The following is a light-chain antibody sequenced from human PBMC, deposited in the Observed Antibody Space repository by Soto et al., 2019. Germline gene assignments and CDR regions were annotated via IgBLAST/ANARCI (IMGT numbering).Light chain of an antibody. CDR2: YNN. Sequence: QSVLTQPRSASGTPGQRATISCSGSSSNIGSNTVNWYQHLPGSAPKLLIYYNNQRPSGVPDRFSGSKSGTSASLAISGVQSEDESDYYCAAWDDTLNVWMFGGGTKLTVL. J-gene: IGLJ3*02. CDR3: AAWDDTLNVWM. CDR1: SSNIGSNT. V-gene: IGLV1-44*01.